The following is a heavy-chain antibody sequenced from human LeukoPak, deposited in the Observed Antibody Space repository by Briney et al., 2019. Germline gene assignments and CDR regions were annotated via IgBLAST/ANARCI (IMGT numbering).Heavy chain of an antibody. CDR1: GFTFSSSG. J-gene: IGHJ3*02. D-gene: IGHD6-6*01. CDR2: IRYDGNSE. Sequence: GGSLRLSCAASGFTFSSSGMHWVRQAPGKGLEWVAFIRYDGNSEFYVDSVKGRFTISRDNSKNTLYLQMNSLRAEDTAVYYCARLQSIAARYAFDIWGQGTMVTVSS. CDR3: ARLQSIAARYAFDI. V-gene: IGHV3-30*02.